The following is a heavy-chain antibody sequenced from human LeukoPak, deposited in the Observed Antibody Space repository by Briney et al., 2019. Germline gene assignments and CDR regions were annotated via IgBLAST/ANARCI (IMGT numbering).Heavy chain of an antibody. D-gene: IGHD1-20*01. CDR1: GFPFSNYA. Sequence: GGSLRLSCAASGFPFSNYAMTWVRQAPGKGLEWVSAISGSGGSTNYADFVKGRFTISRDNSKNTLYLQMNSLRAKDTAVYYCGKSNWNGYYYYYMDVWGKGTTVTVSS. J-gene: IGHJ6*03. CDR2: ISGSGGST. V-gene: IGHV3-23*01. CDR3: GKSNWNGYYYYYMDV.